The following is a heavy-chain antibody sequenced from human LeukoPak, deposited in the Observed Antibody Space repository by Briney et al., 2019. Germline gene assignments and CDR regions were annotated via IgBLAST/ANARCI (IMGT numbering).Heavy chain of an antibody. CDR2: ISWNSGSI. CDR3: AKDTSVWFGELGG. Sequence: GRSLRLSCAASGFTFDDYAMHWVRQAPGKGLEWVSGISWNSGSIGYADSVKGRFTISRDNAKNSLYLQMNSLRAEDTALYYCAKDTSVWFGELGGWGQGTLVTVSS. J-gene: IGHJ4*02. V-gene: IGHV3-9*01. CDR1: GFTFDDYA. D-gene: IGHD3-10*01.